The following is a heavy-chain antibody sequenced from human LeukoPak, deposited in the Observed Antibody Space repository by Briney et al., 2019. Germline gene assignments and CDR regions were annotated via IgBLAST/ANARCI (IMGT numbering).Heavy chain of an antibody. CDR3: AKWGDCDVLTGYYVSDH. J-gene: IGHJ5*02. CDR1: GFTFSNYA. D-gene: IGHD3-9*01. Sequence: PGASLRLSCAASGFTFSNYAMSWVRQAPGKGLEWVSAITGSGGNTYYADSVKGRFTISRDNSKNTVFLQMNSLRAEDTAVYYCAKWGDCDVLTGYYVSDHWGQGTLVTVSS. V-gene: IGHV3-23*01. CDR2: ITGSGGNT.